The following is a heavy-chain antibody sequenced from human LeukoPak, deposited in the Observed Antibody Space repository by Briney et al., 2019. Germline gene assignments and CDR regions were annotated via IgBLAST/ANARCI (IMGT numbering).Heavy chain of an antibody. V-gene: IGHV1-18*04. CDR3: ARDVDTATDQINDY. CDR2: VSTYNSNT. CDR1: GYTFTSHG. J-gene: IGHJ4*02. D-gene: IGHD5-18*01. Sequence: ASVKVSCKASGYTFTSHGISWVRQAPGQGLEWMGWVSTYNSNTNYVPKYQGRVTMTTDTSTSTAYMELRSLRSDDTAVHYCARDVDTATDQINDYWGQGTLVTVSS.